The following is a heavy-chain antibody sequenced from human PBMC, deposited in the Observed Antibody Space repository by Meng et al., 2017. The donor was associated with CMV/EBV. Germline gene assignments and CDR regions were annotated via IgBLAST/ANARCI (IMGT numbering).Heavy chain of an antibody. CDR2: IRYDGSNK. CDR1: GYTFTGYY. Sequence: SCKASGYTFTGYYMHWVRQAPGKGLEWVAFIRYDGSNKYYADSVKGRFTISRDNSKNTLYLQMNSLRAEDTAVYYCAKDDSQLLYRDPYYYYGMDVWGQGTTVTVSS. CDR3: AKDDSQLLYRDPYYYYGMDV. D-gene: IGHD2-2*02. V-gene: IGHV3-30*02. J-gene: IGHJ6*02.